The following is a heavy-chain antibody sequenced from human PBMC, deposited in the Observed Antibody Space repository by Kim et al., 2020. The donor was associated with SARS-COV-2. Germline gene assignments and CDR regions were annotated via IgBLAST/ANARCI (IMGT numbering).Heavy chain of an antibody. CDR3: ARGDKGSGSYYNLDY. CDR1: GFTVSSNY. Sequence: GGSLRLSCAASGFTVSSNYMSWVRQAPGKGLEWVSIIYSGGSTYYADSVKGRFTISRDNSKNTLYLQMNSLRAEDTAVYYCARGDKGSGSYYNLDYWGQGTLVTVSS. V-gene: IGHV3-53*01. CDR2: IYSGGST. J-gene: IGHJ4*02. D-gene: IGHD3-10*01.